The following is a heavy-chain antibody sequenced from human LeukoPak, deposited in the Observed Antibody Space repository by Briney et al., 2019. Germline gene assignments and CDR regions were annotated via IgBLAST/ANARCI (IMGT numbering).Heavy chain of an antibody. J-gene: IGHJ6*03. CDR2: IYTSGST. Sequence: SETLSFTCTVSGGSISSYYWSWIRQPAGKGLEWIGRIYTSGSTNYNPSLKSRVTMSVDTSKNQFSLKLSSVTAADTAVYYCARGRSTSNYYYMDVWGKGTTVTVSS. D-gene: IGHD2-2*01. CDR3: ARGRSTSNYYYMDV. V-gene: IGHV4-4*07. CDR1: GGSISSYY.